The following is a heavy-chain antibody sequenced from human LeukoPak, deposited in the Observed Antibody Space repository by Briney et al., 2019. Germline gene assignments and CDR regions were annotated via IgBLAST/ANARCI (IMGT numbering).Heavy chain of an antibody. CDR1: GFTFDDYA. CDR3: AKGRRISTSRDAFDI. CDR2: ISWNSGSI. V-gene: IGHV3-9*03. J-gene: IGHJ3*02. Sequence: PGRSLRLSCAASGFTFDDYAMHWVRQAPGKGLEWVSGISWNSGSIGYADSVKGRFTISRDNAKNSLYLQMNSQRAEDMALYYCAKGRRISTSRDAFDIWGQGTMVTVSS. D-gene: IGHD2-2*01.